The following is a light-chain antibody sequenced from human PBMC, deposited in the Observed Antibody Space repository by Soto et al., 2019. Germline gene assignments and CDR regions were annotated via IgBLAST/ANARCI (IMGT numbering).Light chain of an antibody. V-gene: IGKV3-20*01. CDR3: QQYGSSPPYT. J-gene: IGKJ2*01. CDR1: QSVSSSY. Sequence: EIVLTQSPGTLSLSPGERATLSCRASQSVSSSYLAWYQQKPGQAPRLLIYGASSRATGIPDRFSGSGCGTDFTLTISRLEPEDFGVYYCQQYGSSPPYTFGQGTKLEIK. CDR2: GAS.